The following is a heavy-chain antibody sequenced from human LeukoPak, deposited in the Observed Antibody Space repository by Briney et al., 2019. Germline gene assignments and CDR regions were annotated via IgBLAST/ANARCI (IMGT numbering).Heavy chain of an antibody. D-gene: IGHD3-10*01. CDR2: MNPNSGNT. CDR1: GYTFTSYD. J-gene: IGHJ6*03. CDR3: ARMRGAGYYYYMDV. Sequence: GASVKVSCKASGYTFTSYDINWVRQAPGQGLEWMGWMNPNSGNTGYAQKFQGRVTMTRNTSISTAYMELSSLRSEDTAVYYCARMRGAGYYYYMDVWGKGTTVTVSS. V-gene: IGHV1-8*01.